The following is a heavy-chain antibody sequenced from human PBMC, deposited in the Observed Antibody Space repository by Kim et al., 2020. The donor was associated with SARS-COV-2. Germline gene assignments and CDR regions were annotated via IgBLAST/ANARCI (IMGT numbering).Heavy chain of an antibody. CDR3: ARPDYGY. Sequence: GGSLRLSCAASGFTLSNAWMSWVRQAPGKGLEWVGRIKSKSDGGTTDYAAPVKGRFTISKEDSENTLYLQMHSLKTEDTAMYYCARPDYGYWGRGTLVT. CDR2: IKSKSDGGTT. V-gene: IGHV3-15*01. CDR1: GFTLSNAW. J-gene: IGHJ4*02.